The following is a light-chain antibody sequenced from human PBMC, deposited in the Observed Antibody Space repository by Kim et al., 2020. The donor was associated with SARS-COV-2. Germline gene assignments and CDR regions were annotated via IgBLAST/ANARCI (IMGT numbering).Light chain of an antibody. CDR2: GNN. CDR3: QSFDTSLSGPV. J-gene: IGLJ3*02. Sequence: RVTIACTGSSSKIGAGYDVHWYQHLPGTAPKVLIYGNNNRPSGVPDRISGSKSGTSASLAITGLQAEDEADYYCQSFDTSLSGPVFGGGTQLTFL. CDR1: SSKIGAGYD. V-gene: IGLV1-40*01.